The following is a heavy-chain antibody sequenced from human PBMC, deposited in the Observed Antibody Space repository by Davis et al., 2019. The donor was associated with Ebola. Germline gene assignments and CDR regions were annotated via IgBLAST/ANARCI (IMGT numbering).Heavy chain of an antibody. CDR2: TYYTSKWNN. Sequence: HSQTLSLTCAISGDSVSLKSAGWNWIRQSPSSGLEWLGRTYYTSKWNNDYAVSVKSRIHINVDTSKNQFSLQLNSVTPADTALYYCARGWLRAGMDVWGKGAAVIVSS. CDR1: GDSVSLKSAG. J-gene: IGHJ6*04. V-gene: IGHV6-1*01. D-gene: IGHD5-18*01. CDR3: ARGWLRAGMDV.